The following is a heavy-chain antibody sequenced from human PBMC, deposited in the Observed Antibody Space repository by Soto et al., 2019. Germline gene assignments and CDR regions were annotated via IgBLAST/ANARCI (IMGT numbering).Heavy chain of an antibody. D-gene: IGHD6-6*01. CDR1: GGSISSDY. V-gene: IGHV4-59*01. CDR3: AAPPRY. Sequence: PSETLSLTCTVSGGSISSDYWSWIRQPPGKGLEWIGYIYDSGSTNYNPSLKSRVTISVDTSKNQFSLKLTSVTAADTAVYYCAAPPRYWGQGTLDTVSS. J-gene: IGHJ4*02. CDR2: IYDSGST.